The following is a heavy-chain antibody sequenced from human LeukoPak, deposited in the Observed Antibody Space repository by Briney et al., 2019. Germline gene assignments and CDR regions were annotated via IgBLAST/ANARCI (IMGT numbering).Heavy chain of an antibody. D-gene: IGHD3-10*01. CDR2: INHSGST. Sequence: PSETLSLTCAVYGGSFSGYYWSWIRQPPGKGLEWIGEINHSGSTNYNPSLKSRVTISVDTSKNQFSLKLSSVTVADTAVYYRARGLPGSDTMVRGVMKGWFDPWGQGTLFTVSS. CDR3: ARGLPGSDTMVRGVMKGWFDP. J-gene: IGHJ5*02. CDR1: GGSFSGYY. V-gene: IGHV4-34*01.